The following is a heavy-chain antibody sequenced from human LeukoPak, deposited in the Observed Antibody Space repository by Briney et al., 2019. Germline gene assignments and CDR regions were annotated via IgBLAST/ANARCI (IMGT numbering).Heavy chain of an antibody. V-gene: IGHV4-30-2*01. CDR3: VRDGDYYDSGGYGNI. Sequence: SQTLSLTCAVSGGSIDSGIYSWSWIRHPPGKGLEWIGYIFHTESTSYNPSLKSRVTISVDRSKNQYSLKLSSVTAADTAMYYCVRDGDYYDSGGYGNIWGQGTLVTVSS. CDR2: IFHTEST. CDR1: GGSIDSGIYS. D-gene: IGHD3-22*01. J-gene: IGHJ4*02.